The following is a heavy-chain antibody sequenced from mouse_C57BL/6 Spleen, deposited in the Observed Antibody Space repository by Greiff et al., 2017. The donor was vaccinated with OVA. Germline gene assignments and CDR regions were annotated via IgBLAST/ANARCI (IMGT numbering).Heavy chain of an antibody. V-gene: IGHV14-1*01. J-gene: IGHJ2*01. CDR3: TKGYCYEKDSFDY. Sequence: LPPSLAALVRPGASVKLSCTASGFNIKDYYMHWVKQRPEQGLEWIGRIDPEDGDTEYATKFQGKATMTADTSSNTAYLRLSSLTSEGTAVYYCTKGYCYEKDSFDYWGQGTTLTVSS. CDR1: GFNIKDYY. CDR2: IDPEDGDT. D-gene: IGHD1-1*01.